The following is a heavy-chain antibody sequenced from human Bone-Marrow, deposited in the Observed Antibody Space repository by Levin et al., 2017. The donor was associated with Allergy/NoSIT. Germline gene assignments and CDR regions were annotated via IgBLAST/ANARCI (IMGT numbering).Heavy chain of an antibody. Sequence: GGSLRLSCLASGFNFTIYAFHWVRQSPGKGLEWVAVISYDANNKYYRESVKGRFSISRDTSKNTIYLQMNSLRPDDTGVYDCARPVHVYDGFLDYYYGMDVWGQGTTVTVSS. CDR3: ARPVHVYDGFLDYYYGMDV. V-gene: IGHV3-30*14. D-gene: IGHD2-8*01. CDR1: GFNFTIYA. CDR2: ISYDANNK. J-gene: IGHJ6*02.